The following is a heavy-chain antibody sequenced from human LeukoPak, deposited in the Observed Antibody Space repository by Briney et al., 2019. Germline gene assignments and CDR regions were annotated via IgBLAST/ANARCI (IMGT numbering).Heavy chain of an antibody. CDR3: ARGYSSSWNYFDY. CDR1: GGSISNYW. D-gene: IGHD6-13*01. CDR2: VFDSGGT. Sequence: ASETLSLTCAVSGGSISNYWWSWIRQPPGKVLEWIGYVFDSGGTNYNPSLKSRVTISVDTSKKQFSLKLSSVTAADTAVYYCARGYSSSWNYFDYWGQGTLVTVSS. V-gene: IGHV4-59*01. J-gene: IGHJ4*02.